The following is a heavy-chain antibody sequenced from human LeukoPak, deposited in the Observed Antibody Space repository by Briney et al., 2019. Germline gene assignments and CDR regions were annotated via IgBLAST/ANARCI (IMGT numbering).Heavy chain of an antibody. CDR3: ARDLKVYYYDSSGLTRTTDPTFDY. Sequence: ASVKVSCKASGYIFTGYYMHWVRQAPGQGLEWMGWINPNSGDTNYAQKFQGRVTMTRDTSISTAYMELSRLRSDDTAVYYCARDLKVYYYDSSGLTRTTDPTFDYWGQGTLVTVSS. V-gene: IGHV1-2*02. CDR1: GYIFTGYY. CDR2: INPNSGDT. J-gene: IGHJ4*02. D-gene: IGHD3-22*01.